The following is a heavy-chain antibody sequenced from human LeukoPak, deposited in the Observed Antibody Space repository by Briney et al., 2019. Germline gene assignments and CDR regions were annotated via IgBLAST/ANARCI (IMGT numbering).Heavy chain of an antibody. V-gene: IGHV3-9*03. CDR1: GFTFDDYA. Sequence: PGRSLRLSCAASGFTFDDYAMHWVRQAPGKGLEWVSGISWNSGSIGYADSVKGRFTISRDNAKNSLYLQMNSLRAEDMALYYCAKDLGQQLVLGDAFDIWGQGTMVTVSS. J-gene: IGHJ3*02. D-gene: IGHD6-13*01. CDR2: ISWNSGSI. CDR3: AKDLGQQLVLGDAFDI.